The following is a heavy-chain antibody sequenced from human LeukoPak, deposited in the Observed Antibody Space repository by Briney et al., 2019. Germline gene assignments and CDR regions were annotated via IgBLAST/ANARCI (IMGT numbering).Heavy chain of an antibody. J-gene: IGHJ4*02. Sequence: RASVEVSCKASGYTFTSYGISWGRQAPGQGVEGMGWISAYNGNTNYTQKLQGRVTMTTDTSTSTAYMELRSLRSDDTAVYYCARVGVVPAAKGADYWGQGTLVTVSS. V-gene: IGHV1-18*01. CDR1: GYTFTSYG. CDR3: ARVGVVPAAKGADY. CDR2: ISAYNGNT. D-gene: IGHD2-2*01.